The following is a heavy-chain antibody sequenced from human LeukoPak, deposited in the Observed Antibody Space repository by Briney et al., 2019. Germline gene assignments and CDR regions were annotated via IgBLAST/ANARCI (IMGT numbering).Heavy chain of an antibody. J-gene: IGHJ1*01. D-gene: IGHD2-15*01. CDR1: GGSISSYY. CDR3: ARGYCTRDSCYSDYLQH. Sequence: PSETLSLTCTGSGGSISSYYWSGIRQPAGKGLEGIGRIDSIGSTDYNPPLKSRVTMSVDTSKNQFSLKLRSVTAADTAVYYCARGYCTRDSCYSDYLQHWGQGTLVTVSS. CDR2: IDSIGST. V-gene: IGHV4-4*07.